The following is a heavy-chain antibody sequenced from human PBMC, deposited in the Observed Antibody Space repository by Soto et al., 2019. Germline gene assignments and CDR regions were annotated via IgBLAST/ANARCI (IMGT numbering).Heavy chain of an antibody. J-gene: IGHJ6*02. Sequence: SVKVSCKASGYTFTGYYMHWVRQAPGRGLEWMGWINPNSGGTNYAQKFQGWVTMTRDTSISTAYMKLSRLRSDDTAVYYCARATYYYGSGRVGMDVWGQGTTVTVSS. CDR2: INPNSGGT. D-gene: IGHD3-10*01. CDR1: GYTFTGYY. CDR3: ARATYYYGSGRVGMDV. V-gene: IGHV1-2*04.